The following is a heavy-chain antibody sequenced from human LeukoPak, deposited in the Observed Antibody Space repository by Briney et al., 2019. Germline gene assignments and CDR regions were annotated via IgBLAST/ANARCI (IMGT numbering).Heavy chain of an antibody. D-gene: IGHD4/OR15-4a*01. CDR1: GFAFSRYA. CDR3: AKGFACAENRCYGLDS. CDR2: ITESGHST. J-gene: IGHJ4*02. Sequence: PGGSLRLSCAASGFAFSRYAMTWVRQAPGKGLEWVSLITESGHSTYYTKSVKGRFTISRDNSKNTLYLQMNSLGVEDTGLYFCAKGFACAENRCYGLDSWAQGILVIVSP. V-gene: IGHV3-23*01.